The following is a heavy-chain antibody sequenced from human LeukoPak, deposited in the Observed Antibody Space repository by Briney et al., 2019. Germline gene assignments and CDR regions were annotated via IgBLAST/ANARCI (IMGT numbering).Heavy chain of an antibody. CDR1: GFTFSSYG. V-gene: IGHV3-21*01. CDR2: ISSSSSYI. CDR3: AELGITMIGGV. Sequence: QPGGSLRLSCAASGFTFSSYGMHWVRQAPGKGLEWVSSISSSSSYIYYADSVKGRFTISRDNAKNSLYLQMNSLRAEDTAVYYCAELGITMIGGVWGKGTTVTISS. J-gene: IGHJ6*04. D-gene: IGHD3-10*02.